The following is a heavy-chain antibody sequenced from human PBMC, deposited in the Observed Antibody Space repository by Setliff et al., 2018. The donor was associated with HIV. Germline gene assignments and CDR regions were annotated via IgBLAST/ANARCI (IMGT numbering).Heavy chain of an antibody. CDR2: VHYNGNDK. CDR3: AKDKGGYNWNYFDC. D-gene: IGHD1-20*01. Sequence: LRLSCAASGFTFSSKGMHWVRQAPGKGLEWVARVHYNGNDKFYVDSVKGRFTISRDNSENTLYLQMDGLRAEDTAVYYCAKDKGGYNWNYFDCWGPGTQVTVSS. V-gene: IGHV3-30*02. J-gene: IGHJ4*02. CDR1: GFTFSSKG.